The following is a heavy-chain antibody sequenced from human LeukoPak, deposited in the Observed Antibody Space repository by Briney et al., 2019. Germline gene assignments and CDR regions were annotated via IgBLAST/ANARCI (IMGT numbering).Heavy chain of an antibody. CDR3: ARRGSYYGSGSYYKATYYFDY. CDR1: RFTLSNYW. CDR2: IKQDGSET. J-gene: IGHJ4*02. Sequence: GGSLRLSCAASRFTLSNYWMSWVRQAPGKGLEWVANIKQDGSETYYVDSVKGRFTISRDNAKNSLSLQMNSLRAEDTAVYYCARRGSYYGSGSYYKATYYFDYWGQGTLVTVSS. V-gene: IGHV3-7*01. D-gene: IGHD3-10*01.